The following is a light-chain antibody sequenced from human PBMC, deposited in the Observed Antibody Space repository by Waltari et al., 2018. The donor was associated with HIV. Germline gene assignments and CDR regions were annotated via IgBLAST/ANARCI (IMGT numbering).Light chain of an antibody. V-gene: IGKV3-11*01. CDR2: DAS. Sequence: EIVLTQSPATLSLSPGERATLSCRASQSVSSYLAWYQQKPGQAPRLLIYDASNRATGIPARFSGSGSGTDFTLTISSLGPEDFAVYYCQQRSNWPGYTFGQGTKLESK. CDR3: QQRSNWPGYT. CDR1: QSVSSY. J-gene: IGKJ2*01.